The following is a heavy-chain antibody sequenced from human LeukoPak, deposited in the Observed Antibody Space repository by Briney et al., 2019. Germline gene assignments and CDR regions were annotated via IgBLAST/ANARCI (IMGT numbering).Heavy chain of an antibody. V-gene: IGHV1-18*01. J-gene: IGHJ3*02. CDR1: GYIFTSYG. Sequence: ASVKVSCKASGYIFTSYGISWVRQAPGQGLEWMGWISAYNGNTNYAQKLQGRVTMTTDTSTSTAYMELRSLRSDDTAVYYCARAYDFWSGSYDAFDIWGQGTMVTVSS. CDR2: ISAYNGNT. D-gene: IGHD3-3*01. CDR3: ARAYDFWSGSYDAFDI.